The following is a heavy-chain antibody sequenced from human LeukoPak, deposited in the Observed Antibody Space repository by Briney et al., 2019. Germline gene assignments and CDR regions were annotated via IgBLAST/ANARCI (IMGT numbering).Heavy chain of an antibody. V-gene: IGHV1-2*02. CDR2: INPNSGGT. Sequence: GASVKVSCKASGYTFTGYYMHWVRQAPGQGLEWMGWINPNSGGTNYAQKFQGRVTMTRDTSISTAYMELSRLRSDDTAVYYCARVTPARSYGLGAPVYWGQGTLVTVSS. D-gene: IGHD5-18*01. CDR3: ARVTPARSYGLGAPVY. CDR1: GYTFTGYY. J-gene: IGHJ4*02.